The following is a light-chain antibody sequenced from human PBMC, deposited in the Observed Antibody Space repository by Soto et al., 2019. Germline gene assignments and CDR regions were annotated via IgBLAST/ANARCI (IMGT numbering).Light chain of an antibody. CDR1: HSVSSN. CDR2: GAS. V-gene: IGKV3-15*01. CDR3: QQYKYGWT. J-gene: IGKJ1*01. Sequence: ELVIAQAPATLSVSPGERATPSCSASHSVSSNLAWHQQQPGQAPRLLIYGASTRATGTPAKFSGGGSGTEFTLTISRLHSDDFGIYYCQQYKYGWTFGQGTKVDIK.